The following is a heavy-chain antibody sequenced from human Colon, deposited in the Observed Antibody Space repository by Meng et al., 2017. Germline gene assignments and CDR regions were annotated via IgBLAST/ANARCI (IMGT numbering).Heavy chain of an antibody. CDR1: GLTFSNYW. J-gene: IGHJ3*02. CDR3: AARHAPQI. V-gene: IGHV3-7*01. CDR2: IKFDGSER. Sequence: GESLKISCEVSGLTFSNYWMVWVRQAPGKGLEWVATIKFDGSERYYVDSVKGRFSISRGNAKSSLYLQMSSLRAEDTAVYFCAARHAPQIWGQVTLVTVSS.